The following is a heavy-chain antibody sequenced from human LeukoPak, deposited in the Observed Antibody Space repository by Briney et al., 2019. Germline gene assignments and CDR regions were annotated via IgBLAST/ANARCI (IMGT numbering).Heavy chain of an antibody. Sequence: SETLSLTCAVYGGSFRGYYWSRIRQPPGKALEWIGNIFYSGSTYYRPSLKRRVTISLSTSTNHFSLKLNSVTAADTAVYYCAKSNGYGLIDIWGQGTMVTVSS. D-gene: IGHD3-22*01. CDR2: IFYSGST. CDR3: AKSNGYGLIDI. CDR1: GGSFRGYY. V-gene: IGHV4-34*12. J-gene: IGHJ3*02.